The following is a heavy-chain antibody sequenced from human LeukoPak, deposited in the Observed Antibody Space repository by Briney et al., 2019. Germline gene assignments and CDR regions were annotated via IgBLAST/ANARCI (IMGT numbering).Heavy chain of an antibody. CDR3: ARTGLDSSGFDY. J-gene: IGHJ4*02. D-gene: IGHD3-22*01. CDR2: IIPILGIA. CDR1: GGTFSSYA. V-gene: IGHV1-69*04. Sequence: ASVKVSCKASGGTFSSYAISWVRQAPGQGLEWMGRIIPILGIANYAQKFQGRVTITADKSTSTAYMELSSLRSEDTAVYYCARTGLDSSGFDYWGLGTLVTVSS.